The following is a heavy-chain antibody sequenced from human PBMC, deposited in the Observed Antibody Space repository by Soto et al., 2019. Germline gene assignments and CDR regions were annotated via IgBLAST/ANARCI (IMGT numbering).Heavy chain of an antibody. Sequence: ASVKVSCKASGYTFTSYAMHWVRQAPGQRLEWMGWINAGNGNTKYSQKFQDRVTITRDTSASTAYMELSSLRSEDTAVYYCARTGYCSSTSCYRGWFDPWGQGTLVTVSS. D-gene: IGHD2-2*01. CDR1: GYTFTSYA. CDR3: ARTGYCSSTSCYRGWFDP. J-gene: IGHJ5*02. CDR2: INAGNGNT. V-gene: IGHV1-3*01.